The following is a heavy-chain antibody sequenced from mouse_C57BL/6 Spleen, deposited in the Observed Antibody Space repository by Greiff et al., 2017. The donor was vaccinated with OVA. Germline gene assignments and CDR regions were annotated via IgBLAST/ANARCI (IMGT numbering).Heavy chain of an antibody. V-gene: IGHV1-82*01. CDR3: ARRGNQDYYAMDY. CDR1: GYAFSSSW. J-gene: IGHJ4*01. D-gene: IGHD3-2*02. CDR2: IYPGDGDT. Sequence: LQESGPELVKPGASVKISCKASGYAFSSSWMNWVKQRPGKGLEWIGRIYPGDGDTNYNGKFKGKATLTADKSSSTAYMQLSSLTSEDSAVYFCARRGNQDYYAMDYWGQGTSVTVSS.